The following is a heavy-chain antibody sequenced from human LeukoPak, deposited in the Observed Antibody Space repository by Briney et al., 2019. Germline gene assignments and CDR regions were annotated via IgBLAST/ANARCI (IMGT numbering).Heavy chain of an antibody. CDR2: IKGDGIST. Sequence: GGSLRLSCAAPEFTFSAYWMHWVRHAPGQGLVWVSRIKGDGISTDYADSVKGRFTISRDIAKNTLYLQMNSLRAEDTGVYYCAKDHYWSIDYWGRGTLVTVSS. D-gene: IGHD3-3*01. V-gene: IGHV3-74*01. CDR1: EFTFSAYW. CDR3: AKDHYWSIDY. J-gene: IGHJ4*02.